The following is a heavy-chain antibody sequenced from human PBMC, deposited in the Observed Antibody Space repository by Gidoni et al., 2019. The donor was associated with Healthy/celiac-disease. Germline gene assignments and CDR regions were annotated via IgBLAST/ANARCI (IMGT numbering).Heavy chain of an antibody. Sequence: QLQLQESGPGLVKPSETLSLTCTVSGGSISSSSYYWGWIRQPPGKGLEWIGSIYYSGSTYYNPSLKSRVTISVDTSKNQFSLKLSSVTAADTAVYYCARHDRTYSSGWYGGGYWGQGTLVTVSS. V-gene: IGHV4-39*01. J-gene: IGHJ4*02. CDR3: ARHDRTYSSGWYGGGY. D-gene: IGHD6-19*01. CDR2: IYYSGST. CDR1: GGSISSSSYY.